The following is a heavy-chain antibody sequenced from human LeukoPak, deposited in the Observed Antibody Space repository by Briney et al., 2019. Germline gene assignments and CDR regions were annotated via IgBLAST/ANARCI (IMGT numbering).Heavy chain of an antibody. CDR1: GGSFSGYY. V-gene: IGHV4-34*01. Sequence: SETLPLTCAVYGGSFSGYYWSWIRQPPGKGLEWIGEINHSGSTNYNPSLKSRVTISVDTSKNQFSLKLSSVTAADTAVYYCARVGSWIQLWSRRAFDIWGQGTMVTVSS. CDR3: ARVGSWIQLWSRRAFDI. J-gene: IGHJ3*02. D-gene: IGHD5-18*01. CDR2: INHSGST.